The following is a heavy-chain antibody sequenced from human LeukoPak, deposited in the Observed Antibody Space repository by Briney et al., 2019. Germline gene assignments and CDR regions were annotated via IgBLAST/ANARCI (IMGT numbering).Heavy chain of an antibody. J-gene: IGHJ5*02. CDR1: GGSISSYY. D-gene: IGHD6-19*01. Sequence: SETLSLTCTVSGGSISSYYWSWIRQPPGKGLEWIGYIYYSGSTNYNPSLKSRVTISVDTSKNQFSLKLSSVTAADTAVYYCARDPSSYSSGWYGWFDPWGQGTLVTVSS. CDR3: ARDPSSYSSGWYGWFDP. V-gene: IGHV4-59*01. CDR2: IYYSGST.